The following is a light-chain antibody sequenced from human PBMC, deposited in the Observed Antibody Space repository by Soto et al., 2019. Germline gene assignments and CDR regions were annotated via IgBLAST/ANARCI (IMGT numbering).Light chain of an antibody. CDR2: GAS. V-gene: IGKV3-15*01. CDR1: QSVTSN. Sequence: EIVMTQSPATLSVSPGEGATLSSRASQSVTSNLAWSQQKPGQAPRLLILGASTRATGIPARFSGSGSGTEFSLTISALQSEDLAIYYCQQYSNWPLTFGGGTKVGI. J-gene: IGKJ4*01. CDR3: QQYSNWPLT.